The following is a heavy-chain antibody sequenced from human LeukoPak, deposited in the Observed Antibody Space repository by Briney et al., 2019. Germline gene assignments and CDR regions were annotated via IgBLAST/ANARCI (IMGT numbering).Heavy chain of an antibody. V-gene: IGHV4-39*01. Sequence: PSETLSLTCTVSGGSISSSSYYWGWIRQPPGKGPEWIGSIYYSGSTYYNPSLKSRVTISVDTSKNQFSLKLSSVTAADTAVYYCARSSYDFWSGSWYYFDYWGQGTLVTVSS. D-gene: IGHD3-3*01. J-gene: IGHJ4*02. CDR2: IYYSGST. CDR3: ARSSYDFWSGSWYYFDY. CDR1: GGSISSSSYY.